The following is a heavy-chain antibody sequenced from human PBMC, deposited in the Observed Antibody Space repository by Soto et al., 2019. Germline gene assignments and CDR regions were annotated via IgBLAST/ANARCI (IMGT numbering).Heavy chain of an antibody. CDR1: GYSFTSYW. J-gene: IGHJ5*02. CDR2: IYPGDSDT. D-gene: IGHD3-16*02. V-gene: IGHV5-51*01. Sequence: PGESLKISCKGSGYSFTSYWIGWVRQMPGKGLEWMGIIYPGDSDTRYSPSFQGQVTISADKSISTAYLQWSSLKASDTAMYYCARHQRYYDYVWGSYRDSWFDPWGQGTLVTVS. CDR3: ARHQRYYDYVWGSYRDSWFDP.